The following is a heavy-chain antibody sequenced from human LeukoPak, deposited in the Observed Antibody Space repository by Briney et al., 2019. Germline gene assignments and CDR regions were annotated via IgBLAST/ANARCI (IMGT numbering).Heavy chain of an antibody. D-gene: IGHD2-2*02. CDR2: IYYNGST. Sequence: SETLSLTCTVSGASISSYFWTWIRQSPGKGLEWIGNIYYNGSTNYNPSLRSRVSISIDTTRDQFFLNLRSETAADAALYYCTSQLGASRYKWFDPWGQGTLVTVSS. CDR1: GASISSYF. CDR3: TSQLGASRYKWFDP. J-gene: IGHJ5*02. V-gene: IGHV4-59*01.